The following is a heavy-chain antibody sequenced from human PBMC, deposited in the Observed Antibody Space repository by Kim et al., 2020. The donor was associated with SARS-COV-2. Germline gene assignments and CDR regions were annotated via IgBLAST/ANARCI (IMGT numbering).Heavy chain of an antibody. D-gene: IGHD3-22*01. V-gene: IGHV1-18*01. CDR3: AREGYDSSGLDY. J-gene: IGHJ4*02. Sequence: NYAQKLQGRVTMTTDTSTSTAYMELRSLRSDDTAVYYCAREGYDSSGLDYWGQGTLVTVSS.